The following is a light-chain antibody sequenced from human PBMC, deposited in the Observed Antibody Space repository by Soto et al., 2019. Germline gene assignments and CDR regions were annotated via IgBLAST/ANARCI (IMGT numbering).Light chain of an antibody. V-gene: IGKV1-27*01. CDR1: LPISNY. CDR2: AAS. Sequence: KRVNESRAAVEASVGHRVTLTYRASLPISNYLAWYQQKPGKIPNLLIYAASTLQAGVPSRFSGSGSKTDFTLTISSLEPEDGAAYYCQKHNIAPLTFGGGTKVDIK. CDR3: QKHNIAPLT. J-gene: IGKJ4*01.